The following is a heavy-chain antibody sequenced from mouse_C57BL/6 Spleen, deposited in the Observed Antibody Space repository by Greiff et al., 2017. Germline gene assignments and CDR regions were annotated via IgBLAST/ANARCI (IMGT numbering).Heavy chain of an antibody. D-gene: IGHD4-1*01. CDR1: GYAFSSSW. CDR3: AVLGGEDY. CDR2: IYPGDGDT. Sequence: QVQLQQSGPELVKPGASVKISCKASGYAFSSSWMNWVKQRPGKGLEWIGRIYPGDGDTNYNGKFKGKATLTADKSSSTAYMQLSSLTSEDSAVYCCAVLGGEDYWGQGTTLTVSS. V-gene: IGHV1-82*01. J-gene: IGHJ2*01.